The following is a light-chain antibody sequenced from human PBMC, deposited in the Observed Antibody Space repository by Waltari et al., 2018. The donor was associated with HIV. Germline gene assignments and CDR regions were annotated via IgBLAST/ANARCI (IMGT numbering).Light chain of an antibody. J-gene: IGLJ1*01. V-gene: IGLV2-11*01. Sequence: QSALTQPRSVSGSPGQSVTISCTGTSSDVGGYNYVSWYQQHPGKAPKLVSDDVRKRPSGVPDRFYGSKSANTASLTISGLQAEEEADYYCGSYAGSYTYVFGTGTKVTVL. CDR3: GSYAGSYTYV. CDR1: SSDVGGYNY. CDR2: DVR.